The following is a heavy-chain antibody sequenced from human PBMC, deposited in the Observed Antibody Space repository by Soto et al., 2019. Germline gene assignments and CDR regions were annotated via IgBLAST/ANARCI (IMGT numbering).Heavy chain of an antibody. V-gene: IGHV1-8*01. J-gene: IGHJ5*02. CDR1: GYTFTSYD. CDR3: AREYNWSQRFDP. D-gene: IGHD1-20*01. Sequence: QVQLVQSGAEVKKPGASVKVSCKASGYTFTSYDINWVRQAPGQGLEWMGWMNPNSGNTGYAQKFQGRVTMTRNTSISTAYMELSSPRSEDTAVYYCAREYNWSQRFDPWGQGTLVTVSS. CDR2: MNPNSGNT.